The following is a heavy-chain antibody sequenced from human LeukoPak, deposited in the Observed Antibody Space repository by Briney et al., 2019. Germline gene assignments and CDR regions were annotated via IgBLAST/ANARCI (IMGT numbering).Heavy chain of an antibody. CDR2: IWYDGSNK. CDR3: AKDNYYDSSGYSLLDY. J-gene: IGHJ4*02. D-gene: IGHD3-22*01. CDR1: GFTFRSYG. V-gene: IGHV3-33*06. Sequence: GGSLRLSCAASGFTFRSYGMHWVRQAPGKGLEWVAVIWYDGSNKYYADSVKGRFTISRDNSKNTLYLQMNSLRAEDTAVYYCAKDNYYDSSGYSLLDYWGQGTLVTVSS.